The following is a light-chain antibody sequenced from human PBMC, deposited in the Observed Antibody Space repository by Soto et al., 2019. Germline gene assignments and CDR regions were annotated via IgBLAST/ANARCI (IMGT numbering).Light chain of an antibody. Sequence: DIQMTQSHSTLSASIGDRVTITCRASQSIGSWLAWYQQKPGKAPKLLIYDVSSLESGVPSRFSGSGSGTEFTLTISRLQPDDLATYYCQEYYTFSRTFGQGTKVEIK. CDR2: DVS. V-gene: IGKV1-5*01. CDR1: QSIGSW. CDR3: QEYYTFSRT. J-gene: IGKJ1*01.